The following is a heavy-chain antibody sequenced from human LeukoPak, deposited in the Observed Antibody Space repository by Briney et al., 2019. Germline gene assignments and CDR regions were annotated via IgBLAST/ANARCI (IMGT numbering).Heavy chain of an antibody. Sequence: GGSLRLPCAASGFTFSDYYMSWIRQAPGKGLDWVSYISSSSVDTDYADSVKGRFTIFRDNAKNSLYLQMNSLRAEDTAVYYCARGHYGMDVWGQRTTVTVSS. CDR3: ARGHYGMDV. CDR2: ISSSSVDT. V-gene: IGHV3-11*05. J-gene: IGHJ6*02. CDR1: GFTFSDYY.